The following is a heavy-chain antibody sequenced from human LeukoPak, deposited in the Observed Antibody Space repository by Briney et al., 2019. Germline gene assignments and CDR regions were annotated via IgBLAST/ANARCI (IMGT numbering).Heavy chain of an antibody. D-gene: IGHD2-8*02. CDR3: AKDMGGTILVPAFDI. CDR1: GFTFDDYG. J-gene: IGHJ3*02. CDR2: INWNGGST. V-gene: IGHV3-20*04. Sequence: GGSLRLSCAASGFTFDDYGMSWVRQTPGKGLEWVSGINWNGGSTAYADSVKGRFTISRDNAKNSLYLQMNSLRAEDTALYYCAKDMGGTILVPAFDIWGQGTMVTVSS.